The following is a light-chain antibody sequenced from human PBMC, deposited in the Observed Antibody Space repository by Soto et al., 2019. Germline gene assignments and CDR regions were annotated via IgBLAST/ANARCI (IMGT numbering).Light chain of an antibody. J-gene: IGLJ7*01. CDR3: LVSLSGARV. Sequence: QAVVTQEPSLTVSQGGTVTLTCGSRTGAVTSGHYPYWFQQKPGQAPRTLIYDTRNKHSWTPARFSGSLLGGKAALTLSGAQPEDEAVYYCLVSLSGARVFGGGTQLTVL. CDR2: DTR. CDR1: TGAVTSGHY. V-gene: IGLV7-46*01.